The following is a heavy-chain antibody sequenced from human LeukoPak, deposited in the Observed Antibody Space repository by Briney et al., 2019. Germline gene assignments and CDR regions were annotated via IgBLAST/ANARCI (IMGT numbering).Heavy chain of an antibody. CDR3: ARVRRITGTPFDY. J-gene: IGHJ4*02. V-gene: IGHV4-34*01. D-gene: IGHD1-20*01. CDR1: GVSFSGYY. Sequence: PSETLSLTCAVYGVSFSGYYWSWLRQPPGKGLEWLGEINHSGSTNYNPSLKSRVTISVDTSKNQFSLKLSSVTAADTAVYYCARVRRITGTPFDYWGQGTLVTVSS. CDR2: INHSGST.